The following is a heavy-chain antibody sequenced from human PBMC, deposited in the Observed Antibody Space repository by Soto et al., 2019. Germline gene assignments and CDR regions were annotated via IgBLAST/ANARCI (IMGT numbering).Heavy chain of an antibody. CDR2: ISAYNGNT. CDR3: ARGLMEITIFGVVTPSDYYYYYYMDV. J-gene: IGHJ6*03. V-gene: IGHV1-18*01. CDR1: GYTFNSYG. Sequence: GPSVKVSCKASGYTFNSYGSSWVRQAHEQGLEWMGWISAYNGNTNYAQKLQGRVTMTTDTSTSTAYMELRSLRSDGTAVYYCARGLMEITIFGVVTPSDYYYYYYMDVWGKGTTVTVSS. D-gene: IGHD3-3*01.